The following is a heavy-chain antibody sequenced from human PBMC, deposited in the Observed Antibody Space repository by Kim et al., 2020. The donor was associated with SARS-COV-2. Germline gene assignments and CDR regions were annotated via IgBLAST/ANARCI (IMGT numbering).Heavy chain of an antibody. CDR3: ARDQPRLVWFGELSRAFDI. J-gene: IGHJ3*02. V-gene: IGHV4-39*07. CDR1: GGSISSSSYY. Sequence: SETLSLTCTVSGGSISSSSYYWGWIRQPPGKGLEWIGSIYYSGSTYYNPSLKSRATISVDTSKNQFSLKLSSVTAADTAVYYCARDQPRLVWFGELSRAFDIWGQGTMVTVSS. D-gene: IGHD3-10*01. CDR2: IYYSGST.